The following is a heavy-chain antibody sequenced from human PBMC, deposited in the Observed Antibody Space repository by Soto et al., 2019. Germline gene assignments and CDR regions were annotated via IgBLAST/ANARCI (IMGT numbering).Heavy chain of an antibody. CDR3: ARVRSSGWYEFDY. Sequence: SETLSLTCTVSGGSISSGGYYWSWIRQHPGKGLEWIGYIYYSGSTYYNPSLKSRVTISVDTSKNQFSLKLSSVTAADTAVYYCARVRSSGWYEFDYWGQGTLVTVPS. D-gene: IGHD6-19*01. V-gene: IGHV4-31*03. CDR1: GGSISSGGYY. CDR2: IYYSGST. J-gene: IGHJ4*02.